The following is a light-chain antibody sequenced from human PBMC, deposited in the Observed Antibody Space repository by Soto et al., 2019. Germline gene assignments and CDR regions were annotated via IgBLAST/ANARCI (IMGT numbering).Light chain of an antibody. J-gene: IGKJ1*01. CDR1: ESVSSN. CDR3: HQRQSWPRT. CDR2: GAS. Sequence: EIVLTQSPATLSVSPGDRATLSCRASESVSSNVAWYQQKPGQAPRLLIYGASIRAAGIPARFSASGSGTDFTLTISDVQPEDFALYYCHQRQSWPRTFGQGTKVDIK. V-gene: IGKV3D-15*03.